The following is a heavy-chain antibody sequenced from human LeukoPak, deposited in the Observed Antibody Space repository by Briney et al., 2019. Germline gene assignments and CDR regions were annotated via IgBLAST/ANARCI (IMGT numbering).Heavy chain of an antibody. V-gene: IGHV4-59*01. CDR1: GGSIRSYY. CDR2: IYHSGST. D-gene: IGHD3-3*01. CDR3: ARSRVWSDYWGYFDY. Sequence: PSETLSLTCTVSGGSIRSYYWSWVRQPPGKGLEWIGYIYHSGSTNYNPSLKSRVNLSVDMAKNQISLKMSSVTAADTAVYYCARSRVWSDYWGYFDYWGQGNLVTVSS. J-gene: IGHJ4*02.